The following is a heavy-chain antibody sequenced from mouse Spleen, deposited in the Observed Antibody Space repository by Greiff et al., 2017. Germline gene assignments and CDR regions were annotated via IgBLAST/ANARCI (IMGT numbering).Heavy chain of an antibody. J-gene: IGHJ4*01. CDR1: GFNIKDYY. V-gene: IGHV14-1*01. Sequence: EVQLQQSGAELVRPGASVKLSCTASGFNIKDYYMHWVKQRPEQGLEWIGRIDPEDGDTEYAPKFQGKATMTADTSSNTAYLQLSSLTSEDTAVYYCTTPYYRPYYAMDYWGQGTSVTVSS. CDR2: IDPEDGDT. D-gene: IGHD2-14*01. CDR3: TTPYYRPYYAMDY.